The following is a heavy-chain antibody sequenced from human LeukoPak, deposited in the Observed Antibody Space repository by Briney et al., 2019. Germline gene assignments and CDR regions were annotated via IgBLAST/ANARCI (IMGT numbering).Heavy chain of an antibody. Sequence: PSETLSLTCAVSTDSISSHYWSWIRQPPGKGLEWIGYISYIGSTNYNPSLKSRVTISIDTSKNQFSLKLRSATAADTAVYYCARDLITVTKGFDIWGQGTMVSVSS. D-gene: IGHD4-17*01. CDR1: TDSISSHY. V-gene: IGHV4-59*11. CDR2: ISYIGST. CDR3: ARDLITVTKGFDI. J-gene: IGHJ3*02.